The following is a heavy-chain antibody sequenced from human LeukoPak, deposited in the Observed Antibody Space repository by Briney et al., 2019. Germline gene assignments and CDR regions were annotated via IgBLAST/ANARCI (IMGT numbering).Heavy chain of an antibody. Sequence: ASVKVSCKASGYTFTSYYMHWVRQAPGQGLEWMGIINPSGGSTSYAQKFQSRVTMTRDTSTSTVYMELSSLRSEDTAVCYCAREYYYDSSGYYHYWYFDLWGRGTLVTVSS. D-gene: IGHD3-22*01. V-gene: IGHV1-46*01. CDR2: INPSGGST. J-gene: IGHJ2*01. CDR3: AREYYYDSSGYYHYWYFDL. CDR1: GYTFTSYY.